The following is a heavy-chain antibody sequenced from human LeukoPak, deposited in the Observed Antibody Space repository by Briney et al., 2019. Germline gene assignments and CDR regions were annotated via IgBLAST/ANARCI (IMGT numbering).Heavy chain of an antibody. J-gene: IGHJ5*02. D-gene: IGHD5-12*01. Sequence: PSETLSLTCTVSGGSISSYQWSWIRQPPGKGLEWIGNIYYSGSANYNPSLKSRVTISVDTSKNQFSLKLSSVTAADTAVYYCARHPVEVAKTSAGFDPWGQGTLVTVSS. CDR1: GGSISSYQ. CDR3: ARHPVEVAKTSAGFDP. V-gene: IGHV4-59*08. CDR2: IYYSGSA.